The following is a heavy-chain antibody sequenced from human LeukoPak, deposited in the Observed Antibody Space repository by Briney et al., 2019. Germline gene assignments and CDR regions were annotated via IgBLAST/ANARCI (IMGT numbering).Heavy chain of an antibody. CDR2: INPSGGST. Sequence: ASVKVSCKASGYTFTSYYMHWVRQAPGQGLEWMGIINPSGGSTSYAQKFQGRVTMTRDTSTSTVYMELSSLRSEDTAVYYCAREVAAELLRTFGGLFDYWGQGTLVTVSS. V-gene: IGHV1-46*01. CDR1: GYTFTSYY. J-gene: IGHJ4*02. CDR3: AREVAAELLRTFGGLFDY. D-gene: IGHD6-13*01.